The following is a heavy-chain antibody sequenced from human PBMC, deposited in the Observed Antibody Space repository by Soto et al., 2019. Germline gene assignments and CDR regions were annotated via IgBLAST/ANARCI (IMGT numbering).Heavy chain of an antibody. J-gene: IGHJ6*02. Sequence: QVQLQESGPGLVKPSETLSLTCTVSGGSISSYYCSWIRQPPGKGLERIGYLYYSGSTNYNPTLMTRVTISVDTTTNQFSLKLSSVTAADTAVYYCARGMSSSCYRWYSGMDVWGQGTTVTVSS. D-gene: IGHD6-13*01. CDR2: LYYSGST. CDR1: GGSISSYY. V-gene: IGHV4-59*01. CDR3: ARGMSSSCYRWYSGMDV.